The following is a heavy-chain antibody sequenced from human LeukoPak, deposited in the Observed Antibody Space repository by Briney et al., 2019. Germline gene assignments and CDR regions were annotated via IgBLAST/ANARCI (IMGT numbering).Heavy chain of an antibody. Sequence: GGSLRLSCAASGFTFSSYAMSWVRQAPGKELEWVSAISGSGGSTYYADSVKGRFTISRDNSKNTLYLQMDSLRVEDTAIYYCARDRAWDYLDSWDQGPLVTVSS. CDR1: GFTFSSYA. CDR3: ARDRAWDYLDS. V-gene: IGHV3-23*01. D-gene: IGHD1-26*01. J-gene: IGHJ4*02. CDR2: ISGSGGST.